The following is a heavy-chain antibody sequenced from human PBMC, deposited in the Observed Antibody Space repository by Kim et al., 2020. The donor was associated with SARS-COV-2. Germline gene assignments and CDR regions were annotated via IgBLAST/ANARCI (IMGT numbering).Heavy chain of an antibody. J-gene: IGHJ4*02. V-gene: IGHV4-39*07. Sequence: NPSLRSRVTISVDTSKNQFSLKLSSVTAADTAVYYCARTWVQLWLRYFDYWGQGTLVTVSS. D-gene: IGHD5-18*01. CDR3: ARTWVQLWLRYFDY.